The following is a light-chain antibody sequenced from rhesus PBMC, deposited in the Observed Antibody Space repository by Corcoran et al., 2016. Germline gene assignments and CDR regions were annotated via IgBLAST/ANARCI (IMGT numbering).Light chain of an antibody. CDR1: QGVSNN. Sequence: DIQMTQSPSSLSASVGDRVTISCQASQGVSNNLAGYQQKPGKVPKLLIYKVSPLQTGVPSRFSGSVSGADFTLTISSLQPEDFATYYCQHGYGTPLYSFGQGTKVEIK. J-gene: IGKJ2*01. CDR3: QHGYGTPLYS. CDR2: KVS. V-gene: IGKV1-25*01.